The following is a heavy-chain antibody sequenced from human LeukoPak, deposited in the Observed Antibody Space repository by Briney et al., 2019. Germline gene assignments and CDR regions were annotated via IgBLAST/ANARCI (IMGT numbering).Heavy chain of an antibody. V-gene: IGHV3-7*01. CDR2: IKQDGSEK. D-gene: IGHD2-2*01. CDR1: GFTFRSYW. CDR3: ARDYEAGCTSTTRYDRFDY. Sequence: GGSLRLSCVASGFTFRSYWMSWVRQAPGKGLEWVANIKQDGSEKYYVDSVKGRFTISRDNAKNSLYLQMNSLRAEDTAVYYCARDYEAGCTSTTRYDRFDYWGQGTLVTVSS. J-gene: IGHJ4*02.